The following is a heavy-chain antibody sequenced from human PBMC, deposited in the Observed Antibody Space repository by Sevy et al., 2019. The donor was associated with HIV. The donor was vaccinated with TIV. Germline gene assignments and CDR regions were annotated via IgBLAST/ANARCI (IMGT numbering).Heavy chain of an antibody. D-gene: IGHD3-16*01. CDR3: AKDSIRARGRPA. V-gene: IGHV3-23*01. CDR2: ISGSGGST. J-gene: IGHJ5*02. CDR1: GFTFSSYA. Sequence: GGSLRLSCAASGFTFSSYAMSWVRQAPGKGLEWVSGISGSGGSTYYADSVKGRFTISRDNSKNTLYLQMNSLRAEDTAGYYWAKDSIRARGRPAWGQGTLVTVSS.